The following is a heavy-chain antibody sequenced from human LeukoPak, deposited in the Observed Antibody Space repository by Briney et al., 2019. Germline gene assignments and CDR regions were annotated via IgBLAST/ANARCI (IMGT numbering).Heavy chain of an antibody. D-gene: IGHD3-10*01. CDR3: AKGRGWDGSSPAGYFDF. Sequence: GGSLRLSCAASGFTVSSNYMSWVRRAPGKGLEWVSVIYSGGRTYYADSVKGRFTISRDNSKNTPYLQMNSLRAEDTAVYYCAKGRGWDGSSPAGYFDFWGQGNVVSVFS. V-gene: IGHV3-53*01. J-gene: IGHJ4*02. CDR1: GFTVSSNY. CDR2: IYSGGRT.